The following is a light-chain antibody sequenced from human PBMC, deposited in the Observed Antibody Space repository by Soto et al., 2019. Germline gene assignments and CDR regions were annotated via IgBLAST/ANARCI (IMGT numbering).Light chain of an antibody. J-gene: IGKJ1*01. CDR3: QQYNSYWT. CDR1: RGIGNA. V-gene: IGKV1-5*03. CDR2: KAS. Sequence: TQSPATLSASVGDRVTITCRPSRGIGNALAWYQQKPGKAPKLLIYKASSLESGVPSRFSGSGSGTEITLTISSLQPDDFATYYCQQYNSYWTFGQGTKVDI.